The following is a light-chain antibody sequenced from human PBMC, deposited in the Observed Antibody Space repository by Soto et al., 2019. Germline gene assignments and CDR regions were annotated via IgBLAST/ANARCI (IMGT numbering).Light chain of an antibody. CDR1: QSVSSY. Sequence: EIVLTQSPATLSLSPGERVTLSCRASQSVSSYLAWYQQKPGQAPRLLIYDASNRATGIPARFSGSGSGTDFTLTISSLEPEDFAVYYCQQRSNWPPTVGQGTRLEIK. J-gene: IGKJ5*01. CDR3: QQRSNWPPT. V-gene: IGKV3-11*01. CDR2: DAS.